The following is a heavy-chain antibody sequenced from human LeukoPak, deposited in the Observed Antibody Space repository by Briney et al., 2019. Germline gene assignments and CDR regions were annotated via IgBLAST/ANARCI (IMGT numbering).Heavy chain of an antibody. CDR2: IYPGDSDT. V-gene: IGHV5-51*01. Sequence: GESLQISCKGSGYSFTSYWIGWVRQMPGKGLEWMGIIYPGDSDTRYSPSFQGQVTISADKSISTAYLQWSSLKASDTAMYYCARPGGYCSSTSCYGHYDGMDVWGQGTTVTVSS. J-gene: IGHJ6*02. CDR1: GYSFTSYW. D-gene: IGHD2-2*01. CDR3: ARPGGYCSSTSCYGHYDGMDV.